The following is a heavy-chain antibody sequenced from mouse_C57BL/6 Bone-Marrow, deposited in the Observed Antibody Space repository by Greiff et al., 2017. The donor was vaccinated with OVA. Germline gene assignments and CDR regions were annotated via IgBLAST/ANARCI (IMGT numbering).Heavy chain of an antibody. D-gene: IGHD1-1*01. Sequence: QVQLQQPGAELVMPGASVKLSCKASGYTFTSYWMHWVKQRPGQGLEWIGEIDPSDSYTNYNQKFKGKSTLTVEKSSSTAYMQLSSLTSEDSAVYYCARSGGYGSRGYFDVWGTGPTVTVSS. CDR1: GYTFTSYW. CDR3: ARSGGYGSRGYFDV. V-gene: IGHV1-69*01. J-gene: IGHJ1*03. CDR2: IDPSDSYT.